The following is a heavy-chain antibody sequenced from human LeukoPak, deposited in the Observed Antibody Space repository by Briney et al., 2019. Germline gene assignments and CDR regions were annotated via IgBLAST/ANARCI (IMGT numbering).Heavy chain of an antibody. Sequence: GGSLRLSCVASGFTFNLYGTSWVRQAPGHGLEWVSVISAIGDIYYADSVKGRFTISRDNSKNMLYLQMNSLRAEDTAVYYCAKAMAGGYNYGPFDNWGLGALVTVSS. V-gene: IGHV3-23*01. CDR3: AKAMAGGYNYGPFDN. CDR2: ISAIGDI. CDR1: GFTFNLYG. D-gene: IGHD5-18*01. J-gene: IGHJ4*02.